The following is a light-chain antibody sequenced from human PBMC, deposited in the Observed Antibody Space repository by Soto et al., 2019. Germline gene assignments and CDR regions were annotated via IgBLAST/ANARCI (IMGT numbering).Light chain of an antibody. J-gene: IGKJ3*01. CDR2: ATS. Sequence: DIQMTQSPSSLSASVGDRVTISCRASRSIRSYLNWYQLKPGKAPKLLIYATSTLPTGVPARFSGSGSGTDFTLTISSLQSEDFATYYCLQSYSSPRFTFGPGTKVDFK. V-gene: IGKV1-39*01. CDR1: RSIRSY. CDR3: LQSYSSPRFT.